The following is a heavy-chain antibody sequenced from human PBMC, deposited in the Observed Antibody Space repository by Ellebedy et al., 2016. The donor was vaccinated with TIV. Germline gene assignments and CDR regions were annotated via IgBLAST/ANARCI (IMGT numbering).Heavy chain of an antibody. Sequence: MPSETLSLTCTVSAGSISNYYWSWIWQPPGKGLEWIGYIYYSGSTNYNPSLKSRVTMSVDSSRNQFSLKLSSVTAADTAVFYCARTSYYDSSGYPLFDYWGQGTLVTVSS. CDR2: IYYSGST. CDR3: ARTSYYDSSGYPLFDY. CDR1: AGSISNYY. D-gene: IGHD3-22*01. J-gene: IGHJ4*02. V-gene: IGHV4-59*08.